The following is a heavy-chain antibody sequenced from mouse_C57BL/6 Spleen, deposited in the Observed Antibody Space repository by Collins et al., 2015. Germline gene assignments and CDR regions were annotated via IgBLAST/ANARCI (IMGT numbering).Heavy chain of an antibody. CDR2: IDPSYSYT. V-gene: IGHV1-50*01. J-gene: IGHJ1*03. CDR1: GYTFTNYW. D-gene: IGHD2-1*01. Sequence: QVQLQQPGAELVKPGSSVRLSCKASGYTFTNYWMQWVKQRPGQGLEWIGEIDPSYSYTNYNQKFKGKATLTVDTSSSTAYMQLSSLASEDSAVYYCAGLGYDFGNSLWYFDVWGTGTTVTVSS. CDR3: AGLGYDFGNSLWYFDV.